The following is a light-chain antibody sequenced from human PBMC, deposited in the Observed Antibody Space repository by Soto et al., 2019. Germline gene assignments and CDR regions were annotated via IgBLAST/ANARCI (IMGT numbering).Light chain of an antibody. J-gene: IGLJ2*01. Sequence: QSALTQPASVSGSPGQSITIPCTGTTSDVGSHYTDSWYQQHPGKAPKLMIYDVTNRPSGVSYRFSGSKSGITASLTISGLQAEDEADYYCSSYRSRDTPVVFGGGTKLTVL. CDR1: TSDVGSHYT. CDR3: SSYRSRDTPVV. V-gene: IGLV2-14*01. CDR2: DVT.